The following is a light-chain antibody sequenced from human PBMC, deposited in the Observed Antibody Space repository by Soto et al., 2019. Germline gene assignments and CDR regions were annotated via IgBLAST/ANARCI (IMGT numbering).Light chain of an antibody. V-gene: IGKV3-15*01. J-gene: IGKJ2*01. CDR3: QQYINGYT. CDR1: QSVSTS. Sequence: EVVMTQSPATLSVFPGEGVTLSCRASQSVSTSLAWYQQKPGQAPRLPIYSASTRATGIPARFSGSGSGTEFTLTISSLESEDFAVYYCQQYINGYTFGQGTKLEIK. CDR2: SAS.